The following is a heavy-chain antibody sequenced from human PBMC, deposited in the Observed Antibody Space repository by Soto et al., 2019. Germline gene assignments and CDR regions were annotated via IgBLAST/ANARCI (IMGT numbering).Heavy chain of an antibody. V-gene: IGHV1-46*01. D-gene: IGHD2-8*01. CDR3: ARGGGGCTDGVCSANY. CDR2: INPSGGDP. J-gene: IGHJ6*01. CDR1: GYTFTSYG. Sequence: ASVKVSCKASGYTFTSYGISWVRQAPGQGLEWMGRINPSGGDPAYAQTFQGRVNLTMDTSTSTVYIELRSLRSADTAIYYCARGGGGCTDGVCSANY.